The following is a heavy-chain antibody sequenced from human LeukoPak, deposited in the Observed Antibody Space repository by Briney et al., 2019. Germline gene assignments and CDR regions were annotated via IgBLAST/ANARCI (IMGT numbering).Heavy chain of an antibody. J-gene: IGHJ4*02. CDR1: GLTFSSSW. D-gene: IGHD2/OR15-2a*01. CDR3: VSFYETY. V-gene: IGHV3-74*01. CDR2: INSDGSWT. Sequence: GGSLRLSCAVSGLTFSSSWMHWVRQVPGKGLVWVSHINSDGSWTSYADSVKGRFTISKDNAKNTVYLQMNSLRAEDTAVYYCVSFYETYWGRGTLVTVSS.